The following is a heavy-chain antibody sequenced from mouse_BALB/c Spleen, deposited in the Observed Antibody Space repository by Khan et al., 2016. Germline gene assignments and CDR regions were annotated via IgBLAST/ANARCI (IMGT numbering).Heavy chain of an antibody. V-gene: IGHV4-1*02. J-gene: IGHJ2*01. Sequence: VTLLESGGGLVQPGGSLKLSCAASGFDFRRYWMSWVRQAPGRGLEWIGEINPDRSTITSTPSLKDKFIISRDNAKNTLYLQMSKVRSDDTALYYCTRLYYYGCSDYWGQGTTLTVSS. CDR2: INPDRSTI. D-gene: IGHD1-1*01. CDR3: TRLYYYGCSDY. CDR1: GFDFRRYW.